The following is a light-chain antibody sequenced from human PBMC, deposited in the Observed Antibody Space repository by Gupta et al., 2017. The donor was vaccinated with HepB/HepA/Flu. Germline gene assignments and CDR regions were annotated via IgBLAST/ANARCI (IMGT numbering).Light chain of an antibody. CDR3: QQHNNWPLT. Sequence: EIVLTQSPATLSLSLGESATLSCWASQSVSSNLAWYQQKPGQAPRLLMYGSSNRAAGIPARFSGSGSGTDFTLTISRLEPEDFAVYYCQQHNNWPLTFGGGTKVEI. V-gene: IGKV3-11*01. CDR1: QSVSSN. J-gene: IGKJ4*01. CDR2: GSS.